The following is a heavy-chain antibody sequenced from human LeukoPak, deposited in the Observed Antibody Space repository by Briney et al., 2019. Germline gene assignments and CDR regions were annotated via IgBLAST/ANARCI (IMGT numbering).Heavy chain of an antibody. D-gene: IGHD3-10*01. Sequence: PSETLSLTCTVSGGSISSYYWSWIRQPPGKGLEWIGYIYYSGSTYYNPSLKSRVTISVDTSKNQFSLKLSSVTAADTAVYYCAREGIWFGESYFDYWGQGTLVTVSS. V-gene: IGHV4-30-4*01. CDR2: IYYSGST. CDR1: GGSISSYY. CDR3: AREGIWFGESYFDY. J-gene: IGHJ4*02.